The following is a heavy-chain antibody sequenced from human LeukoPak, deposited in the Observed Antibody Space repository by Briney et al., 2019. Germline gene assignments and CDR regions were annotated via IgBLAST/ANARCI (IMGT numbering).Heavy chain of an antibody. Sequence: PSETLSLTCAVYGGSFSGYYWSWIRQPPGKGLEWIGEINHSGSTNYNPSLKSRVTISVDTSKNQFSLKLSSVTAADTAFYYCASQGHHGKIVGTTLSYFYMDVWGKGTTVTVSS. J-gene: IGHJ6*03. CDR1: GGSFSGYY. CDR2: INHSGST. CDR3: ASQGHHGKIVGTTLSYFYMDV. D-gene: IGHD1-26*01. V-gene: IGHV4-34*01.